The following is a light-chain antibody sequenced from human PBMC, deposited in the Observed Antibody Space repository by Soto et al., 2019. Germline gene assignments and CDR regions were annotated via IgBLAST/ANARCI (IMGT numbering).Light chain of an antibody. V-gene: IGKV3-11*01. CDR3: QQRSNWPRT. CDR2: DAS. CDR1: QSVSSY. J-gene: IGKJ3*01. Sequence: EIVLTQSPATLSLSPGERATLSCRASQSVSSYLAWYQQKPGQAPRLLIYDASNRATGIPARFSGSGSGTDFNPTISSLEPEDFAVYYCQQRSNWPRTFGPGTKVDIK.